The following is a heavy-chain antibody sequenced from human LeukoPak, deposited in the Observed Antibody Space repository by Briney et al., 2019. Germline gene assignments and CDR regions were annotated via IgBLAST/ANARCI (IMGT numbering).Heavy chain of an antibody. V-gene: IGHV3-49*04. Sequence: GGSLRLSCTASGFTFGDYAMSWVRQAPGKGLEWVGFIRSKAYGGTTEYAASVKGRFTISRDDSKSIAYLQMNSLKTEDTAVYYCTREGLYDSRAIDYWGQGTLVTVSS. J-gene: IGHJ4*02. CDR1: GFTFGDYA. D-gene: IGHD3-22*01. CDR2: IRSKAYGGTT. CDR3: TREGLYDSRAIDY.